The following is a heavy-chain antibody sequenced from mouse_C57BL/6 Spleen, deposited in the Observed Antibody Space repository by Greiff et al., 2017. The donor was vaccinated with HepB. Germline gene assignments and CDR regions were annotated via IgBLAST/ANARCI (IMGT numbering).Heavy chain of an antibody. CDR1: GFSLTSYG. CDR3: ARNPLTTIVVDYAMDY. Sequence: QVQLQQSGPGLVQPSQSLSITCTVSGFSLTSYGVHWVRQSPGKGLEWLGVIWSGGSTDYNAAFISRLSISKDNSKSQVFFKMNSLQADDTAIYYCARNPLTTIVVDYAMDYWGQGTSGTVSS. V-gene: IGHV2-2*01. J-gene: IGHJ4*01. CDR2: IWSGGST. D-gene: IGHD1-1*01.